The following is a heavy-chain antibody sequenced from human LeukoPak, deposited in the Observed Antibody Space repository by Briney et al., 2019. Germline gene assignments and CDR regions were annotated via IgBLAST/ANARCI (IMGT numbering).Heavy chain of an antibody. J-gene: IGHJ4*02. CDR1: GFTFSDYY. V-gene: IGHV3-11*01. CDR3: ARGTSAAGPFDS. CDR2: ISGSGTTI. Sequence: PGGSLRLSCAASGFTFSDYYMNWIRQAPGKGLEWVSYISGSGTTIYFTDSVKGRFTIPRDNAKNSLYLQMNSLRAEDTALYYCARGTSAAGPFDSWGRGTLVAVSS. D-gene: IGHD6-13*01.